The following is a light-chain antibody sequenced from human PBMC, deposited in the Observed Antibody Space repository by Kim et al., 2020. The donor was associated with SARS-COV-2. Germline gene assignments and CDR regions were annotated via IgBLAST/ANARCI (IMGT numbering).Light chain of an antibody. J-gene: IGLJ3*02. CDR3: SSWDASLSAWV. CDR1: SNDVGYQG. CDR2: RDN. V-gene: IGLV10-54*01. Sequence: QTATLTCTGNSNDVGYQGVAWLQQHQGHPPKLVSYRDNNQPSGISAGFSASRSGNTASLTIAGLQPEDEADYYCSSWDASLSAWVFGGGTQLTVL.